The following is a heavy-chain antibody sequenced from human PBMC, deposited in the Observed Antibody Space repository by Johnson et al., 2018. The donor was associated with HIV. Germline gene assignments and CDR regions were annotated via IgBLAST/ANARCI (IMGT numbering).Heavy chain of an antibody. V-gene: IGHV3-20*04. CDR1: GFTFSSYG. CDR2: INWNGGST. CDR3: AKLRWAPRAFDI. D-gene: IGHD4-23*01. Sequence: VQLVESGGGVVRPGGSLRLSCAASGFTFSSYGMHWVRQAPGKGLEWVSGINWNGGSTGYADSVKGRFTISRDNSKNTLYLQMNSLRAEDTAVYYCAKLRWAPRAFDIWGQGTMVTVSS. J-gene: IGHJ3*02.